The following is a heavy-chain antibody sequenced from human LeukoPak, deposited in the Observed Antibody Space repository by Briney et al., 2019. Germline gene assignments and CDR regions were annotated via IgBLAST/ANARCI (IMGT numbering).Heavy chain of an antibody. D-gene: IGHD3-3*01. CDR3: ARNYHDFWSGYYTDYYYGMDV. J-gene: IGHJ6*02. V-gene: IGHV4-59*01. CDR1: GGSISSYY. Sequence: PAETLSLTCTVSGGSISSYYWSWIRQPPGKGLEWIGYICYSGSTNYNPSLKSRVTISVDTSKNQFSLKLSSVTAADTAVYYCARNYHDFWSGYYTDYYYGMDVWGQGTTVTVSS. CDR2: ICYSGST.